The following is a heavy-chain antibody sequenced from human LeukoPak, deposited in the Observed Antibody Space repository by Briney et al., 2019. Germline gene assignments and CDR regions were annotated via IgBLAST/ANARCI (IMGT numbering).Heavy chain of an antibody. CDR1: GFTFDRYW. CDR3: TSDRVFFGLDL. J-gene: IGHJ6*02. V-gene: IGHV3-74*01. D-gene: IGHD3-3*01. Sequence: GGSLRLSCGASGFTFDRYWMHWVRQAPGQGLAWVSRIKENGRETSYADSVKGRFTISRDNAKNTVYLQMNSLRVEDTAVYYCTSDRVFFGLDLWGQGTTVVVSS. CDR2: IKENGRET.